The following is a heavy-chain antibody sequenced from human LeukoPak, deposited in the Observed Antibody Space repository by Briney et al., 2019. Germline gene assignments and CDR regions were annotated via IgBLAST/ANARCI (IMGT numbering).Heavy chain of an antibody. J-gene: IGHJ5*02. D-gene: IGHD6-19*01. V-gene: IGHV1-69*06. CDR2: IIPIFDTA. CDR3: ARSWVPMSSGWYGNWFDP. Sequence: GSSVKVSCKASGGTFSSYAISWVRQAPGQGLGWMGGIIPIFDTANYAQKFQGRVTITADKSTNTAYMELSSLRSEDTAVYYCARSWVPMSSGWYGNWFDPWGQGTLVTVSS. CDR1: GGTFSSYA.